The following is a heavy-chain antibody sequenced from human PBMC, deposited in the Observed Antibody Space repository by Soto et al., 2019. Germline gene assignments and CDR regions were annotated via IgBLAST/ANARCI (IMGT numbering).Heavy chain of an antibody. J-gene: IGHJ6*03. Sequence: EVQLVESGGGLVKPGGSLRLSCAASGFTFSNAWMSWVRQAPGKGLEWVGRIKSKTDGGTTDYAAPVKGRFTISRDDSKNTLYLQMNSLKTEDTAAYYCTTKDYYYYYMNVWGKGTTVTVSS. CDR1: GFTFSNAW. CDR3: TTKDYYYYYMNV. CDR2: IKSKTDGGTT. V-gene: IGHV3-15*01.